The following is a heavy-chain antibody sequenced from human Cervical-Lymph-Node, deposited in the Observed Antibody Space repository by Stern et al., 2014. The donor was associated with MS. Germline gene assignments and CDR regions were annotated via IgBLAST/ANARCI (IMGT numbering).Heavy chain of an antibody. CDR1: GFTFTSSA. J-gene: IGHJ4*02. CDR3: AADLLSLFNFDY. V-gene: IGHV1-58*01. Sequence: QLMQSGPEVKKPGTSVKVSCKASGFTFTSSAVQWVRQARGQRLEWIGWIVVGSGNTNYAQKFQERVTITRDMSTSTAYMELSSLRSEDTAVYYCAADLLSLFNFDYWGQGTLVTVSS. D-gene: IGHD3-3*02. CDR2: IVVGSGNT.